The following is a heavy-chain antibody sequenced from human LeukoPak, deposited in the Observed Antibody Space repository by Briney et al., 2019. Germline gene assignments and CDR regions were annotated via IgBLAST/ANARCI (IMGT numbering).Heavy chain of an antibody. CDR2: ISGSGGST. Sequence: PGGPLRLSCAASGFTFSSYAMSWVRQAPGKGLEGGSAISGSGGSTYYADSVKGRFTISRDNSKNTLYLQMTSLRAEDTAVYYCAKQIWDIVVVPAAMEHWGQGTLVTVSS. V-gene: IGHV3-23*01. J-gene: IGHJ1*01. D-gene: IGHD2-2*01. CDR1: GFTFSSYA. CDR3: AKQIWDIVVVPAAMEH.